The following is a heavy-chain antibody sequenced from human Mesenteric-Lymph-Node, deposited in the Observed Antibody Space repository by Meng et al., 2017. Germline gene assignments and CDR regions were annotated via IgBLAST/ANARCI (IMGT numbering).Heavy chain of an antibody. V-gene: IGHV4-31*02. CDR2: IYYSGST. CDR3: ASLYGDSSVWYLDL. D-gene: IGHD4-17*01. CDR1: GGSISSGGFY. J-gene: IGHJ2*01. Sequence: QVQPKESGPGLLKPSQPLSLTCTVSGGSISSGGFYWSWIRQHPGKGLEYIGYIYYSGSTYYNPSLKSRVIISVDTSKNQFSLRLNSVTAADTAVYYCASLYGDSSVWYLDLWGRGTLVTVSS.